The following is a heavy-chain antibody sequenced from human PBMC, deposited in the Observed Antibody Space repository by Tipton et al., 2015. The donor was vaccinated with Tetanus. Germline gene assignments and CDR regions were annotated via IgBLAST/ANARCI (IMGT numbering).Heavy chain of an antibody. J-gene: IGHJ6*02. CDR1: SFSDYF. CDR3: ARDHGITWGGMGYYYGMDV. D-gene: IGHD3-16*01. Sequence: SFSDYFMGWVRQAPGEGLEWIGYIYYSGSTYYNPSLKSRVTISVDTSKNQFSLRLSSVTAADTAVYYCARDHGITWGGMGYYYGMDVWGQGTTVTVSS. CDR2: IYYSGST. V-gene: IGHV4-30-4*01.